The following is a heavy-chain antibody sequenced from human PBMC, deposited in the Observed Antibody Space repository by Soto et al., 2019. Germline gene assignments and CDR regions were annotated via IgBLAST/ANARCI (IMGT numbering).Heavy chain of an antibody. V-gene: IGHV3-23*01. CDR1: GFTFSSYA. Sequence: GGSLRLSCAASGFTFSSYAMSWVRQAPGKGLEWVSAISGSGGSTYYADSVKGRFTISRDNSKHTLYLQMNSLRAEDTAVYYCAKGQGYGDDAFDIWGQGTMVTVSS. CDR3: AKGQGYGDDAFDI. J-gene: IGHJ3*02. CDR2: ISGSGGST. D-gene: IGHD4-17*01.